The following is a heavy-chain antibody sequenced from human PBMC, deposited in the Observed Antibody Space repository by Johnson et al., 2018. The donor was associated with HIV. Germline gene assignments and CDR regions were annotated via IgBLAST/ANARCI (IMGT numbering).Heavy chain of an antibody. D-gene: IGHD4-23*01. J-gene: IGHJ3*02. CDR2: ISWHSGGI. CDR1: GFTFSDYW. CDR3: AKDLDYVGNSLLDDAFDI. V-gene: IGHV3-9*01. Sequence: VQLVESGGGLVQPGGSLRLSCAGSGFTFSDYWMKWVRQAPGKGLEWVASISWHSGGIVYADSGKGRFTISRDNAKNSLYLQMNSLRAEDTALYYCAKDLDYVGNSLLDDAFDIWGQGTKVTVSS.